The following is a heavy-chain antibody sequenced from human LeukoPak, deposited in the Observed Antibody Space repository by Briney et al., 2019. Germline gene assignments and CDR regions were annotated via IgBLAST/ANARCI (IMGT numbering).Heavy chain of an antibody. CDR1: GFTFTDYA. Sequence: GGSLRLSCVASGFTFTDYAMSWVRQAPGKGLEWVSSIGGGGFNTNYADSVKGRFSISRDTSTNTLYLEMNSLRADDSALYYCAKDNFGLVPYCFDSWGQGNLVTVSS. J-gene: IGHJ4*02. D-gene: IGHD2-21*01. CDR2: IGGGGFNT. CDR3: AKDNFGLVPYCFDS. V-gene: IGHV3-23*01.